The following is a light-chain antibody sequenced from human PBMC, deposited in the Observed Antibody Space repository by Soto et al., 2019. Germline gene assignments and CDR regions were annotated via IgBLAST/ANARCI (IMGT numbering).Light chain of an antibody. V-gene: IGLV2-23*01. CDR2: EGG. J-gene: IGLJ2*01. CDR3: CSFALRSTLI. Sequence: QSALTQPASVSGSPGQSITISCTGTSSDFGNYNLVSWYQQYPGKAPKLMIYEGGKRPSGVSNRFSGSKSGNTASLTISGLQAEDEADYYCCSFALRSTLIFGGVTKVTVL. CDR1: SSDFGNYNL.